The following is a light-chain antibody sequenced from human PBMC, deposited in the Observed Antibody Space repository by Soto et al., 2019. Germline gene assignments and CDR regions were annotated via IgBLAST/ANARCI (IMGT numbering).Light chain of an antibody. CDR2: GAS. V-gene: IGKV3-20*01. CDR3: QQYGSSGT. Sequence: EIVLTQSPGTLSLSPGERATLSCRASQSVSRHLAWYQQKPGQAPRLLIYGASNRATGIPDRFSGSGSGTDFTLTISRLEPEDFAVYYCQQYGSSGTFGQGTKVDI. CDR1: QSVSRH. J-gene: IGKJ1*01.